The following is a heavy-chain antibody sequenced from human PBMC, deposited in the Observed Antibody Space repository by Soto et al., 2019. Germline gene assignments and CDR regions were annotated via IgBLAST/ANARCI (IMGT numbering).Heavy chain of an antibody. CDR1: GFTFSSYA. CDR2: ISGSGGYT. CDR3: AKDALIITMVRGVITPFDY. V-gene: IGHV3-23*01. D-gene: IGHD3-10*01. Sequence: EVQLLESGGGLVQPGGSLRLSCAASGFTFSSYAMTWVRQAPGKGLEWVSGISGSGGYTDYADSVKGRFTISRDNSKNTLFLQMNSLRADDTAVYYCAKDALIITMVRGVITPFDYWGQGTLVTVSS. J-gene: IGHJ4*02.